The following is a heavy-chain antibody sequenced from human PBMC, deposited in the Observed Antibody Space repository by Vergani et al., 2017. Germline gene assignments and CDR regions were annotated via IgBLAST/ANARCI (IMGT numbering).Heavy chain of an antibody. J-gene: IGHJ6*03. Sequence: QVQLVQSGAEVKKPGASVKVSCKASGYTFTGYYMHWVRQAPGQGLEWMGWINPNSGGTNYAQKFQGWVTMTRDTSISTAYMELSRLRSDDTAVYYCARDQRVVADDYYYYYMDVWGKGTTVTVSS. CDR1: GYTFTGYY. CDR2: INPNSGGT. CDR3: ARDQRVVADDYYYYYMDV. V-gene: IGHV1-2*04. D-gene: IGHD2-15*01.